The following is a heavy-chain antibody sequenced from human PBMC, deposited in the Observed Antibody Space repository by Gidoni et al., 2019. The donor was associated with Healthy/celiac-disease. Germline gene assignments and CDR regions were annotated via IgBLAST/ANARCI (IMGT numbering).Heavy chain of an antibody. Sequence: EVQLVESGGGLVQPGRSLRLSCTASGFTFGDYAMSWVRQAPGKGLEWVGFIRSKAYGGTTEYAASVKGRLTISRDDSKSIAYLQMNSLKTEDTAVYYCTRARLEQQLGPYYYYGMDVWGQGTTVTVSS. CDR1: GFTFGDYA. J-gene: IGHJ6*02. CDR3: TRARLEQQLGPYYYYGMDV. CDR2: IRSKAYGGTT. V-gene: IGHV3-49*04. D-gene: IGHD6-13*01.